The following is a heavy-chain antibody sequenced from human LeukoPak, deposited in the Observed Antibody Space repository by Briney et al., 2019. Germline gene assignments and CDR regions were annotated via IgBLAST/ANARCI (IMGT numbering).Heavy chain of an antibody. D-gene: IGHD6-19*01. V-gene: IGHV3-30*19. CDR3: ARAPYSSVWPRHFDY. J-gene: IGHJ4*02. CDR2: ISYDGSNK. CDR1: GFTFSSYG. Sequence: GGSLRLSCAASGFTFSSYGMHWVRQAPGKGLEWVAVISYDGSNKYYADSVKGRFTISRDNSKNTLYLQMNSLRAEDTAVYYCARAPYSSVWPRHFDYWGQGTLVTVSS.